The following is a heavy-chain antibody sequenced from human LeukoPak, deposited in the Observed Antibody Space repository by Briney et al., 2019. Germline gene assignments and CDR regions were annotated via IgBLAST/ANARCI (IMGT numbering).Heavy chain of an antibody. Sequence: SVKVSCKTSGGTFSSYAISWVRLAPGQGLEWRGGIIPIFGTGNYAQEFQGRGTITTDESTSKAYMELNSLRSEDTAVYYCARGTSSTSERGNWFDPWGQGTLVTVSS. V-gene: IGHV1-69*05. CDR3: ARGTSSTSERGNWFDP. J-gene: IGHJ5*02. D-gene: IGHD2-2*01. CDR1: GGTFSSYA. CDR2: IIPIFGTG.